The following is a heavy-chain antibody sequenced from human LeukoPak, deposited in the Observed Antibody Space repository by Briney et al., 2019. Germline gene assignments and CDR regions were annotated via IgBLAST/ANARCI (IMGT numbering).Heavy chain of an antibody. J-gene: IGHJ4*02. V-gene: IGHV3-48*03. CDR3: ARGYCSGGSCYFDY. Sequence: QPGGSVRLSCAASGFTFSNYEVNWVRQAPGKGLEWVSYISSSGSTTYYADSVKGRFTISRDNAKNSLYLQMNSLRAEDTAVYYCARGYCSGGSCYFDYWAQGTVVTVSS. CDR2: ISSSGSTT. D-gene: IGHD2-15*01. CDR1: GFTFSNYE.